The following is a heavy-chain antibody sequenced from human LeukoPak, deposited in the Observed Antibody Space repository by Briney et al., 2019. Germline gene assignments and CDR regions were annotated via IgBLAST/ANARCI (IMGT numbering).Heavy chain of an antibody. Sequence: GGSLRLSCAASGFTFSSYAMSWVRQAPGKGLEWVSAISGSGGSTYYADSVKGRFTISRDNSKNTLYLQMNSLRAEDTAVYYCAKTPQSRGSGSGFDYWGQGTLVTVSS. J-gene: IGHJ4*02. CDR2: ISGSGGST. CDR3: AKTPQSRGSGSGFDY. CDR1: GFTFSSYA. V-gene: IGHV3-23*01. D-gene: IGHD3-22*01.